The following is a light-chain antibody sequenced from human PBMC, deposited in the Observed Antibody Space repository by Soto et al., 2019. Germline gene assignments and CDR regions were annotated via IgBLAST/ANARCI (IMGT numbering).Light chain of an antibody. J-gene: IGKJ1*01. V-gene: IGKV1-5*01. CDR1: ESISSW. CDR3: QQYSSWQT. CDR2: DAS. Sequence: IHISQSPSTLSASVGDRVTITCRASESISSWLAWYQQKPGKAPKLLIYDASSLESGVPSRFSGSGSGTEFTLTISCLQPDDFATYYCQQYSSWQTFGQGTKVDI.